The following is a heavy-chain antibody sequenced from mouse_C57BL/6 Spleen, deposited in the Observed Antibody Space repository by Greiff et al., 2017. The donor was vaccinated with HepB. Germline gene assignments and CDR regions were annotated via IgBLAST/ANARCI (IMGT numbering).Heavy chain of an antibody. D-gene: IGHD2-1*01. CDR3: AVYGNSFY. J-gene: IGHJ3*01. CDR1: GYTFTSHW. CDR2: IDPSDSYT. V-gene: IGHV1-69*01. Sequence: QVQLQQPGAELVMPGASVKLSCKASGYTFTSHWMHWVKQRPGQGLEWIGEIDPSDSYTNYNQKFKGKSTLTVDKSSSTAYMQLSSLTSEDSAVYYCAVYGNSFYWGQGTLVTVSA.